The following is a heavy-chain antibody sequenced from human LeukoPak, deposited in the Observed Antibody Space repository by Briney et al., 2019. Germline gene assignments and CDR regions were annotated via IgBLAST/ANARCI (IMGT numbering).Heavy chain of an antibody. CDR3: APYGGGWNFDS. CDR1: GESFNDYY. J-gene: IGHJ4*02. Sequence: PSETLSLTCAVYGESFNDYYWSWIRQPPGKGLQWLGEITYRRGADYNPSLKSRLTISIDVPQRQISLQLRSVTAADTAVYYCAPYGGGWNFDSWGQGTLVTVSS. D-gene: IGHD4-23*01. V-gene: IGHV4-34*01. CDR2: ITYRRGA.